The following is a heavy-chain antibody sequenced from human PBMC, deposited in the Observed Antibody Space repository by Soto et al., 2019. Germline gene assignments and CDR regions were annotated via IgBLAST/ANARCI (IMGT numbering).Heavy chain of an antibody. V-gene: IGHV1-18*04. CDR1: GYTFTSYG. J-gene: IGHJ3*02. CDR3: ARELERRGLDAFDI. Sequence: ASVKVSCKASGYTFTSYGISWVRQAPGQGLEWMGWISAYNGNTNYAQKLQGRVTMTTDTSTSTAYMELRSLRSDDTAVYYCARELERRGLDAFDIWGQGTMVTVSS. D-gene: IGHD1-1*01. CDR2: ISAYNGNT.